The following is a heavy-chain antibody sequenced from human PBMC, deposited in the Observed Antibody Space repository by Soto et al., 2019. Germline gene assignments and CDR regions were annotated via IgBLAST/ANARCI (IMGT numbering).Heavy chain of an antibody. CDR3: ARDEAFIVATPPNAFDI. D-gene: IGHD5-12*01. CDR1: GYTFTSYG. V-gene: IGHV1-18*01. CDR2: ISAYNGNT. Sequence: ASVKVSCKASGYTFTSYGISWVRQAPGQGLEWMGWISAYNGNTNYAQKLQGRVTMTTDTSTSTAYMELRSLRSDDTAVYYCARDEAFIVATPPNAFDIWGQGTMVTVSS. J-gene: IGHJ3*02.